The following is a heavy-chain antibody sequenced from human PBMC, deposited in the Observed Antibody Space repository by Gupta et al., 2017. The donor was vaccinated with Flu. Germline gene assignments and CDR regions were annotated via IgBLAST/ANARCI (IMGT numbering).Heavy chain of an antibody. D-gene: IGHD3-3*01. V-gene: IGHV5-51*01. J-gene: IGHJ4*02. Sequence: WVRQVPGKGLEWMGIIHPVDSDTRYSPSFQGQVTISVDKSISTAYLQWSSLKASDTAMYYCAKDYDFWSGYKWGQGTLVTVSS. CDR2: IHPVDSDT. CDR3: AKDYDFWSGYK.